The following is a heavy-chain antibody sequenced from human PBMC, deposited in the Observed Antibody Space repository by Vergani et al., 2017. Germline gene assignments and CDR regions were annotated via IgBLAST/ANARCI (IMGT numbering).Heavy chain of an antibody. Sequence: QVQLQQWGAGLLTPSETLSLTCAVYGGSFSGYYWSWIRQPPGKGLEWIGEINHTGRTNYNPSLKSRVTISVDTSKNQFSLKLSSVTAADTAVYYCARGGATVSGFGEPHYYYMDVWGKGTTVTVSS. CDR3: ARGGATVSGFGEPHYYYMDV. J-gene: IGHJ6*03. V-gene: IGHV4-34*01. CDR2: INHTGRT. D-gene: IGHD3-10*01. CDR1: GGSFSGYY.